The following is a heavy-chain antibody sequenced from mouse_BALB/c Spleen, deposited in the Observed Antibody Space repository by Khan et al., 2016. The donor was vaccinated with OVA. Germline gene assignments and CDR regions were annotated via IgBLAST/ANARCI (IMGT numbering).Heavy chain of an antibody. CDR1: GFTFSRFG. J-gene: IGHJ2*01. V-gene: IGHV5-17*02. CDR2: ISSGSSSI. Sequence: EVELVESGGGLVQPGGSRKLSCAASGFTFSRFGMHWVRQAPEKGLEWVAYISSGSSSIYYADTVKGRFTISRDNLKNTLFLQMTSLRSEDTAMYYCAGDSNFDYWGQGTTLTVSS. CDR3: AGDSNFDY.